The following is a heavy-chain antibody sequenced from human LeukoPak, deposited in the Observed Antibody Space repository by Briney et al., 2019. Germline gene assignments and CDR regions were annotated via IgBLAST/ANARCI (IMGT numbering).Heavy chain of an antibody. Sequence: PGGSLRLSCAASGFTFSSYAMHWVRQAPGKGLEWVAVISYDGSNKYYADSVKGRFTISRDNSKNTLYLQMNSLRAEDTAVYYCARDPSLRYFDWCFDYWGQGTLVTVSS. CDR3: ARDPSLRYFDWCFDY. CDR1: GFTFSSYA. D-gene: IGHD3-9*01. CDR2: ISYDGSNK. J-gene: IGHJ4*02. V-gene: IGHV3-30-3*01.